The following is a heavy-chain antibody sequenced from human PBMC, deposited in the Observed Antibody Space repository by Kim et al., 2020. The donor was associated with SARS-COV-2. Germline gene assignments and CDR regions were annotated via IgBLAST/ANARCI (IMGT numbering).Heavy chain of an antibody. D-gene: IGHD6-13*01. V-gene: IGHV1-8*01. Sequence: MFQGRVTMTRNTSISTAYMELSSLRSEDTAVYYCARGYSSSWRPSGGFDPWGQGTLVTVSS. CDR3: ARGYSSSWRPSGGFDP. J-gene: IGHJ5*02.